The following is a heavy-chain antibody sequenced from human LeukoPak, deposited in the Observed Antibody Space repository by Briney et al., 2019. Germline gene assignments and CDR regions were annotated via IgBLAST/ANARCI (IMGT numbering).Heavy chain of an antibody. D-gene: IGHD1-7*01. V-gene: IGHV1-18*01. J-gene: IGHJ4*02. CDR2: ISAYNGNT. CDR1: GYTFTSYG. CDR3: ARVGGGELELYYFDY. Sequence: GSVKVSCKASGYTFTSYGISWVRQAPGQGLEWMVWISAYNGNTNYAQKLQGRVTMTTDTSTSTAYMELRSLRSDDTAVYYCARVGGGELELYYFDYWGQGTLVTVSS.